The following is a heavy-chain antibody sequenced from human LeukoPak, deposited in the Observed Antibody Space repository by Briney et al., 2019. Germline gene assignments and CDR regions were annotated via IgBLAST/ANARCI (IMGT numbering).Heavy chain of an antibody. CDR2: ISPDGSQK. J-gene: IGHJ4*02. CDR3: ARWRRGQWLAAFDY. V-gene: IGHV3-30*04. CDR1: GFIFTSYS. D-gene: IGHD6-19*01. Sequence: GGSLRLSCAASGFIFTSYSMHWVRQAPGKGLEWVSVISPDGSQKYYEDPVKDRFTISRDNSKNTLFLHMDSLRPDDTAVYYCARWRRGQWLAAFDYWGQGTLVTVSS.